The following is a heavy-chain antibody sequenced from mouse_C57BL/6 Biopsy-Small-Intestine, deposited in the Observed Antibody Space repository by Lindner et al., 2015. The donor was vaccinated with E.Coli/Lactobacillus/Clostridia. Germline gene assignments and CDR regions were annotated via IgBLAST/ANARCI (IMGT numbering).Heavy chain of an antibody. D-gene: IGHD1-1*01. CDR1: GYTFTSYW. Sequence: VHLQESGAELVKPGASVKLSCKASGYTFTSYWMQWVKQRPGQGLEWIGEIDPSDSYTNYNQKFKGKATLTADKSSSTVYMELSRLTSEDSAVYFCARHEGIRYGYFDVWGTGTTVTVSS. V-gene: IGHV1-50*01. CDR3: ARHEGIRYGYFDV. CDR2: IDPSDSYT. J-gene: IGHJ1*03.